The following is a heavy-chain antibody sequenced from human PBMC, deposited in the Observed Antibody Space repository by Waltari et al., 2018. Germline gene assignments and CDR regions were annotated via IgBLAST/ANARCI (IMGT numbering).Heavy chain of an antibody. CDR2: ISYDGSNK. V-gene: IGHV3-30*01. J-gene: IGHJ4*02. CDR3: ARDTFSGWSN. Sequence: QVQLVESGGGVVQPGRSLRLSCAASGFTFSSYAMHWVRQAPGKGLEWVAVISYDGSNKYYADSVKGRFTISRDNSKNTLYLQMNSLRAEDTAVYYCARDTFSGWSNWGQGTLVTVSS. CDR1: GFTFSSYA. D-gene: IGHD6-19*01.